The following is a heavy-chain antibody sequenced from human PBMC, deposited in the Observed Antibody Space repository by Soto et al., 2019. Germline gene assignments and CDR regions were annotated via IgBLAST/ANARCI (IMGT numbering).Heavy chain of an antibody. V-gene: IGHV3-30-3*01. J-gene: IGHJ4*02. CDR2: ISYDGSNK. D-gene: IGHD3-10*01. Sequence: HPGGSLRLSCAASGFTFSSYAMHWVRQAPGKGLEWVAVISYDGSNKYYADSVKGRFTISRDNSKNTLYLQMNSLRAEGTAVYYCASYGSGIRLLTFDYWGQGTLVTVSS. CDR1: GFTFSSYA. CDR3: ASYGSGIRLLTFDY.